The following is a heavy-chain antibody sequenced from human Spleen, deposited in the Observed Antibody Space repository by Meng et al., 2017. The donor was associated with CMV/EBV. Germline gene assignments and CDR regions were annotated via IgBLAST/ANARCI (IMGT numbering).Heavy chain of an antibody. D-gene: IGHD3-3*01. V-gene: IGHV3-48*03. J-gene: IGHJ4*02. CDR3: AKETRDYDFWSHTNWYYIDA. Sequence: GESLKISYAASGFTFRSYEMNWVRQAPGKGLEWISYISSSGSTIYYADSVKGRFTISRDNAKNSLYLQMNSLGAEDTAVYYCAKETRDYDFWSHTNWYYIDAWGQGTLVTVSS. CDR1: GFTFRSYE. CDR2: ISSSGSTI.